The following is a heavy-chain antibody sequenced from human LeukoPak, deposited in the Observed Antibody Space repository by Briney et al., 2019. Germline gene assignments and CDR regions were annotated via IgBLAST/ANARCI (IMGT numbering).Heavy chain of an antibody. D-gene: IGHD3-10*01. V-gene: IGHV3-7*03. CDR2: INEAGVEK. CDR1: GVTLSTYA. CDR3: ARELSRTGAFDY. J-gene: IGHJ4*02. Sequence: GGSLRLSCAASGVTLSTYAMSWVRQPPGKGLEWVANINEAGVEKYHVDSVKGRFTIFRDNAKNSLYLQMNNLRAEDTAVYYCARELSRTGAFDYWGQGTLVTVSS.